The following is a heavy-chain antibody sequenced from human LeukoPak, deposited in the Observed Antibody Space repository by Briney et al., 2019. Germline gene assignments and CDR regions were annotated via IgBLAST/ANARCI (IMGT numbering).Heavy chain of an antibody. Sequence: SETLSLTCAVYGGSFSGYYWRWIRQPPGKGLEWIGEINHSGSTNYNPSLKSRVTISVDTSRNQFSLKLSSVTAADTAVYYCVSRGGCDSEYYFDYWGQGTLVTVSS. CDR2: INHSGST. J-gene: IGHJ4*02. CDR3: VSRGGCDSEYYFDY. D-gene: IGHD2-15*01. CDR1: GGSFSGYY. V-gene: IGHV4-34*01.